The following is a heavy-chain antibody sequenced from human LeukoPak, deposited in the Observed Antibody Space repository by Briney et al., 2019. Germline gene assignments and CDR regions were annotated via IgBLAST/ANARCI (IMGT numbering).Heavy chain of an antibody. J-gene: IGHJ4*02. CDR1: VGSFSGYY. V-gene: IGHV4-34*01. CDR2: INHSGST. D-gene: IGHD3-16*01. Sequence: PSETLSLTCAVYVGSFSGYYWSWIRQPPGKGLEWIGEINHSGSTNYNPSLKSRVTISVDTSKNQFSLTLSSVTAADTAVYYCARGRLGDFDYWGQGTLVTVSS. CDR3: ARGRLGDFDY.